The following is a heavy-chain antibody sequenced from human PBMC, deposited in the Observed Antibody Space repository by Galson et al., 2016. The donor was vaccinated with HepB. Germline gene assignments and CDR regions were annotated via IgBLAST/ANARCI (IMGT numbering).Heavy chain of an antibody. Sequence: ETLSLTCGVSGGSISSRNWWSWVRQPPGKGLEWIGEIYHSGDTNYNPSLQSRVTISVDKSKNQFSLKLSSVTAADTAVYYCASLGYCSGGDCYRVYWGQGTLVTVSS. CDR3: ASLGYCSGGDCYRVY. CDR1: GGSISSRNW. J-gene: IGHJ4*02. V-gene: IGHV4-4*02. D-gene: IGHD2-15*01. CDR2: IYHSGDT.